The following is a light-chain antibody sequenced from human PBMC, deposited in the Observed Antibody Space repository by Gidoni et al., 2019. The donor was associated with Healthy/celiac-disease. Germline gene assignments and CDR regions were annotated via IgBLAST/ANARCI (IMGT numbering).Light chain of an antibody. V-gene: IGKV3-11*01. Sequence: EIVLTQSPATLSLSPGERATLSCRASQSVSSYLAWYQQKPGQAPRRLIYDASNRATGIPARFSGSGSGTDFTLTISSLEPEDFAVYYCQQRSNWLSLTFGGGTKVEIK. J-gene: IGKJ4*01. CDR3: QQRSNWLSLT. CDR2: DAS. CDR1: QSVSSY.